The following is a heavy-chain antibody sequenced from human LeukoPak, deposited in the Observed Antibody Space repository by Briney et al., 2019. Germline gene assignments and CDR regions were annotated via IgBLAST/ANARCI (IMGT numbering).Heavy chain of an antibody. CDR2: INSDGSST. V-gene: IGHV3-74*01. CDR1: GVTFSSYW. D-gene: IGHD3-3*01. J-gene: IGHJ4*02. Sequence: SGGSLRLSCAASGVTFSSYWLHWVRQAPGKGLVWVSRINSDGSSTSYADSVKGRFTISRDNAKNTLYLQMNSLRAEDTVVYYCARADFWSGYLSWGQGTLVTVSS. CDR3: ARADFWSGYLS.